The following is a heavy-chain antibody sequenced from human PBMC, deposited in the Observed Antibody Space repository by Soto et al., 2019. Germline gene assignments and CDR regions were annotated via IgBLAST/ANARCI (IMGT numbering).Heavy chain of an antibody. Sequence: QAQLVESGGGVVQPGRSLRLSCAASGFTFSSYGMHWVRQAPGKGLEWVAVISYDGSNKYYADSVKGRFTISRDNSKNTLYLQMNSLRAEDTAVYYCAKPIPNCSGGSCYPYYYYYGMDVWGQGTTVTVSS. CDR2: ISYDGSNK. CDR3: AKPIPNCSGGSCYPYYYYYGMDV. V-gene: IGHV3-30*18. J-gene: IGHJ6*02. CDR1: GFTFSSYG. D-gene: IGHD2-15*01.